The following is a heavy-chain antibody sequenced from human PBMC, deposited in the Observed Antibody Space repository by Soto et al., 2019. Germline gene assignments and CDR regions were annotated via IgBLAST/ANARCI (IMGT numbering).Heavy chain of an antibody. V-gene: IGHV1-18*01. D-gene: IGHD6-19*01. CDR3: ARVSGAVAGPYYYYGMDV. CDR1: GYTFTSYG. J-gene: IGHJ6*02. Sequence: QVQLVQSGAEVKKPGASVKVSCKASGYTFTSYGISWVRQGPGQGLEWMGWISAHNGNTNYAQKLQGRVTMTTDTSTSTAYMELRGLRSDDTAVYYCARVSGAVAGPYYYYGMDVWGQGTTVTVSS. CDR2: ISAHNGNT.